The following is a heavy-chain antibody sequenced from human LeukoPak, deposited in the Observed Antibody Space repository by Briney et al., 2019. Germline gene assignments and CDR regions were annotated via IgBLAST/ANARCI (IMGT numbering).Heavy chain of an antibody. CDR3: ARETAGFWSGSSRPNWFDP. Sequence: SVKVSCKASGGTFSSYAISWVRQAPGQGLEWMGGIIPIFGTANYAQKFQGRVTITADESTSTAYMERSSLRSEDTAVYYCARETAGFWSGSSRPNWFDPWGQGTLVTVSS. CDR2: IIPIFGTA. V-gene: IGHV1-69*13. J-gene: IGHJ5*02. D-gene: IGHD3-3*01. CDR1: GGTFSSYA.